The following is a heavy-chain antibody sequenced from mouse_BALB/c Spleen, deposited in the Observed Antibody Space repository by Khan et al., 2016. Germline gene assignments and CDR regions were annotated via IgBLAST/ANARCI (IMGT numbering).Heavy chain of an antibody. J-gene: IGHJ4*01. CDR1: GYTFTDYS. Sequence: QIQLVQSGPELKKPGETVKISCKASGYTFTDYSMHWVKQAPGKRLKWMGWINTETGEPTYADDFKGRFAFALETSTSTAYLQINNLKNEDTATYFCASGVLRRGYALYYRGQGTSVTVSS. D-gene: IGHD2-12*01. V-gene: IGHV9-2-1*01. CDR2: INTETGEP. CDR3: ASGVLRRGYALYY.